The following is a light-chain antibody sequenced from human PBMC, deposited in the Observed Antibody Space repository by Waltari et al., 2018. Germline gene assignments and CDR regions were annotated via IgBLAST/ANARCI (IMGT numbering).Light chain of an antibody. V-gene: IGLV2-8*01. Sequence: QSALTQPPSASGSPGQSVTISCTGTSSDVGGYNYVSWYQQHPGKAPKLLVFEGSKRPSGFPDRFSGSKSGNTASLTVSGLQAEDEADYYCCSYAFSSNWVFGGGTKLTVL. CDR3: CSYAFSSNWV. J-gene: IGLJ3*02. CDR2: EGS. CDR1: SSDVGGYNY.